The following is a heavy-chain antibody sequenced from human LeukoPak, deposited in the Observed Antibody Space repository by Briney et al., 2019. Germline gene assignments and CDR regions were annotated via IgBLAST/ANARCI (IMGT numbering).Heavy chain of an antibody. CDR1: GFNLSTYS. CDR2: ISTSSGTI. Sequence: GGSLRLSCAASGFNLSTYSLNWVRQAPGKGLEWISYISTSSGTIFYADPVKGRFTISRDNAKNSLFLQMNSLRDEDTAVYFCARTIVGTGYDAFDMWGQGTLVTVSS. J-gene: IGHJ3*02. V-gene: IGHV3-48*02. CDR3: ARTIVGTGYDAFDM. D-gene: IGHD1-26*01.